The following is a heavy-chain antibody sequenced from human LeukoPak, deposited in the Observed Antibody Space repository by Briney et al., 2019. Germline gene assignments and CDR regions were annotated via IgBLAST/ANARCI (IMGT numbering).Heavy chain of an antibody. CDR3: ASHYVWGSYRLAEYFQH. CDR2: IYYSGST. V-gene: IGHV4-61*08. D-gene: IGHD3-16*02. Sequence: PSQTLSLTCTVSGGSMSSDDNYWSWIRQPPGKGLEWIGYIYYSGSTNYNPSLKSRVTISVDTSKNQFSLKLSSVTAADTAVYYCASHYVWGSYRLAEYFQHWGQGTLVTVSS. J-gene: IGHJ1*01. CDR1: GGSMSSDDNY.